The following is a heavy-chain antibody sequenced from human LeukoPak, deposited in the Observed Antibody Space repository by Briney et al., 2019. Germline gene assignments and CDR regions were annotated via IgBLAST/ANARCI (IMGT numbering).Heavy chain of an antibody. Sequence: ASVKVSCKASGYTFTSYGISWVRQAPGQGLEWTGWISAYNGNTNYAQKLQGRVTMTTDTSTSTAYMELRSLRSDDTAVYYCAGYSNYEDRYYYGMDVWGQGTTVTVSS. CDR1: GYTFTSYG. CDR2: ISAYNGNT. J-gene: IGHJ6*02. V-gene: IGHV1-18*01. CDR3: AGYSNYEDRYYYGMDV. D-gene: IGHD4-11*01.